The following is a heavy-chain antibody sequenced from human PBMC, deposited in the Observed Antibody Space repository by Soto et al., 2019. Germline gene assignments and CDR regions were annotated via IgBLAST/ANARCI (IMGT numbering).Heavy chain of an antibody. J-gene: IGHJ4*02. V-gene: IGHV3-7*01. CDR3: ARVDSSGWYGQDY. D-gene: IGHD6-19*01. CDR1: GFTFSSYW. Sequence: GGSLRLSCAASGFTFSSYWMNWVRQAPGKGLEWVANINQDGSEKYYVDSVKGRFTISRDNAKNSLYLQMNSLRAEDTAVYYCARVDSSGWYGQDYWGQGTLVTVSS. CDR2: INQDGSEK.